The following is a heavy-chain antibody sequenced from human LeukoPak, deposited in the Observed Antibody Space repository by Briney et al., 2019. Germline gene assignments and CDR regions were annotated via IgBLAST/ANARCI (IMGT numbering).Heavy chain of an antibody. D-gene: IGHD3-16*01. CDR2: IYPGDSDT. CDR1: GYNFTIYW. J-gene: IGHJ5*02. V-gene: IGHV5-51*01. Sequence: GESLKISCKGSGYNFTIYWIGWVRQMPGKGLEWMGIIYPGDSDTRYSPSFQGQVTISADKSISTAYLQWSSLKASDTAMYYCAIFDFLFGEINNWFDPWGQGTQVTVSS. CDR3: AIFDFLFGEINNWFDP.